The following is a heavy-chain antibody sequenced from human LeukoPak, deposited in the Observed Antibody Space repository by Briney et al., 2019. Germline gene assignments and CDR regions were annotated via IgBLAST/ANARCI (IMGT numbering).Heavy chain of an antibody. V-gene: IGHV3-23*01. D-gene: IGHD6-13*01. CDR3: AKRSSSGYAFDI. J-gene: IGHJ3*02. CDR2: ISGSGGST. CDR1: GFTFSSYA. Sequence: GGSLRLSCAASGFTFSSYAMSWVRQAPGKGLEWVSAISGSGGSTYYADSVKGRFTISRDNSKNTLYLQMNSLRAEDAAVYYCAKRSSSGYAFDIWGQGTMVTVSS.